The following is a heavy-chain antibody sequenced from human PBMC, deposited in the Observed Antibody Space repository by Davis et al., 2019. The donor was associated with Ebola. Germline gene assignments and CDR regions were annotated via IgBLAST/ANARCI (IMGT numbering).Heavy chain of an antibody. D-gene: IGHD4/OR15-4a*01. CDR1: GFTFSAYY. V-gene: IGHV3-72*01. Sequence: GGSLRLSCAVSGFTFSAYYMDWVRLTPGKGLEWVGLSRNQDSRYNTEYAASVRGRFTISRDDSKKSLFLHMNSLRIEDTAVYYCARGMGLTALGGLYFYSYAMDVWGKGTTVTVSS. CDR2: SRNQDSRYNT. J-gene: IGHJ6*04. CDR3: ARGMGLTALGGLYFYSYAMDV.